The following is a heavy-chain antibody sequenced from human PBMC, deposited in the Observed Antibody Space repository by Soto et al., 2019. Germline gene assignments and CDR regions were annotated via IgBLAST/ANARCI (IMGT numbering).Heavy chain of an antibody. CDR3: AREKEGRSYCYCYMDV. J-gene: IGHJ6*03. CDR1: GFTFSSYG. Sequence: PGGSLRLSCAASGFTFSSYGMHWVRQAPGKGLEWVAVIWYDGSNNYYADSVKGRFTISRDNSKNTLYLQMNSLRAEDTAVYYCAREKEGRSYCYCYMDVWGKGTTVTVSS. V-gene: IGHV3-33*01. CDR2: IWYDGSNN.